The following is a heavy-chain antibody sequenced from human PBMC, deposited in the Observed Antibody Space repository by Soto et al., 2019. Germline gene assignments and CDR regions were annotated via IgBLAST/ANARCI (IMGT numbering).Heavy chain of an antibody. CDR3: AKHPLPSGYEISYYFDY. CDR2: IIPIFGTA. Sequence: SVKVSCKASGGTFSSYAISWVRQAPGQGLEWMGGIIPIFGTANYAQKFQGRVTITADESTSTAYMELSSLRSEDTAVYYCAKHPLPSGYEISYYFDYWGQGTLVSVSS. V-gene: IGHV1-69*13. J-gene: IGHJ4*02. D-gene: IGHD5-12*01. CDR1: GGTFSSYA.